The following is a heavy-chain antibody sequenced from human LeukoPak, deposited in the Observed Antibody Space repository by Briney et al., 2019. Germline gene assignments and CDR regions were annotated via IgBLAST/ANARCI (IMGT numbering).Heavy chain of an antibody. CDR2: ISAYNGNT. J-gene: IGHJ4*02. Sequence: ASVKVSCKASGYTFTSYGIIWVRQAPGQGLEWMGWISAYNGNTNYAQKLQGRVTMTTDTSTSTAYMELRSLRSDDTAVYYCARDSDTMVRGVIIAGDYWGQGTLVTVSS. CDR1: GYTFTSYG. D-gene: IGHD3-10*01. V-gene: IGHV1-18*01. CDR3: ARDSDTMVRGVIIAGDY.